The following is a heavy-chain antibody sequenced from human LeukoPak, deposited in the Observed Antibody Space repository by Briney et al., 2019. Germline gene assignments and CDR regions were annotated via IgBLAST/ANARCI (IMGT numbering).Heavy chain of an antibody. CDR3: AKERSYDNSGGFDY. V-gene: IGHV3-23*01. D-gene: IGHD3-22*01. J-gene: IGHJ4*02. CDR2: TSGSGEST. Sequence: PGGSLRLSCAASGFTFSNYAMSWVRQAPGTGLEWVSATSGSGESTYYADSVRGRFTISRDNSKNTLYLQMNSLRVEDTAVYYCAKERSYDNSGGFDYWGQGTLVTVSS. CDR1: GFTFSNYA.